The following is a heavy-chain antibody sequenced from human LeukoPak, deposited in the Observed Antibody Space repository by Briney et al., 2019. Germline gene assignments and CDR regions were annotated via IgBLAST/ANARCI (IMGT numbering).Heavy chain of an antibody. Sequence: GESLQISCQGSGYSFTSYWIGWVRQMSGKDLEWMGIIYPGDSDTRYSPSFQGQVTISADKSISTAYLQWSSLKASDTAIYYCARLTTVTTPFDYWGQGTLVTVSS. CDR3: ARLTTVTTPFDY. CDR1: GYSFTSYW. V-gene: IGHV5-51*01. CDR2: IYPGDSDT. J-gene: IGHJ4*02. D-gene: IGHD4-17*01.